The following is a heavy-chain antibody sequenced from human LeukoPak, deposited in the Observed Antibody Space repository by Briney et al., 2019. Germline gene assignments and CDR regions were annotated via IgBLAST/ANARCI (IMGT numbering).Heavy chain of an antibody. CDR2: INPNSGGT. Sequence: ASVKVSCKASGYTFTGYYMHWVRQAPGQGLEWMGWINPNSGGTNYAQKFQGRVTMTRDTSISTAYMELSRLRSDDTAVYYCARALSGSYYQIARYWGQGTLVTVSS. V-gene: IGHV1-2*02. CDR3: ARALSGSYYQIARY. J-gene: IGHJ4*02. CDR1: GYTFTGYY. D-gene: IGHD1-26*01.